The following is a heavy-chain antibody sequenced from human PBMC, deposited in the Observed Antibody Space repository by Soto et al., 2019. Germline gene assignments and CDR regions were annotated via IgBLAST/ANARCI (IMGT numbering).Heavy chain of an antibody. J-gene: IGHJ5*02. CDR2: IKPNGGST. CDR1: GVTFTSYY. Sequence: ASVPVSWKSPGVTFTSYYMHWVRQAPGHGLGWMGAIKPNGGSTRYAQKFPGRVTMNRDTSPCTVYMDMSGRTSEGTAVYLCARSSGGVYGMIKEGINCIAPWGHGTLVTVSS. V-gene: IGHV1-46*01. CDR3: ARSSGGVYGMIKEGINCIAP. D-gene: IGHD3-16*01.